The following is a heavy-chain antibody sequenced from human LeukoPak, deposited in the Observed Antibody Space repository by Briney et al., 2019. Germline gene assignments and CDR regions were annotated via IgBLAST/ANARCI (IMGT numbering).Heavy chain of an antibody. Sequence: GGSLRLSCAASGFTFSSYEMNWVRQAPGKGLEWVSYISSSSSTIYYADSVKGRFTISRDNAKNSLYLQMNSLRAEDTAVYYCAREGYSYGYDYWGQGTLVTVSS. CDR2: ISSSSSTI. V-gene: IGHV3-48*01. D-gene: IGHD5-18*01. J-gene: IGHJ4*02. CDR3: AREGYSYGYDY. CDR1: GFTFSSYE.